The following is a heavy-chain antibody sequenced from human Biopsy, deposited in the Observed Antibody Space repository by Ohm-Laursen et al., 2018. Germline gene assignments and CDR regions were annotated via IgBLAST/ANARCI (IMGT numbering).Heavy chain of an antibody. CDR3: ASDRGFFSARPVPGFFAL. J-gene: IGHJ2*01. CDR2: VYYTGST. CDR1: GDSISSYY. D-gene: IGHD2-2*01. Sequence: GTLSLTCTVSGDSISSYYWSWIRQPPGKGLQWIGYVYYTGSTDYNPSLQSRVTISVDTSKNHFPLRLRSVTPADTAIYYCASDRGFFSARPVPGFFALWGRCPLVPVSS. V-gene: IGHV4-59*01.